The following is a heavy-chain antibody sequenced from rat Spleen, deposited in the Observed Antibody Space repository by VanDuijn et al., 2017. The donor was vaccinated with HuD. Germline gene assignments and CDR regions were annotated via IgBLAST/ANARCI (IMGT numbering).Heavy chain of an antibody. D-gene: IGHD1-11*01. CDR1: GFTFSDYA. J-gene: IGHJ2*01. Sequence: EVQLVESGGGLVQPGRSLKFSCAASGFTFSDYAMAWVRQAPKKGLEWVATIIYDGSSTYYRDSVKGRFTISRDNAKSTLYLQMDSVRSEDTATYYCAGQGGIGYFDYWGQGVMVTVSS. V-gene: IGHV5-17*01. CDR3: AGQGGIGYFDY. CDR2: IIYDGSST.